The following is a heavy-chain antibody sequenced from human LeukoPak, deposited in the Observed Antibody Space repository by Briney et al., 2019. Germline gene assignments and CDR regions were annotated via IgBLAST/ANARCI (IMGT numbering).Heavy chain of an antibody. CDR1: GFTFSSYA. Sequence: GGSLRLSCAASGFTFSSYAMSWVRQAPGKGLEWVSTVNNNGYSTFYADSVKGRFTISRDNSKNTLYVQMNSLRGEDTAVYYCARGRGLLELPFDYWGQGTLVTVSS. J-gene: IGHJ4*02. V-gene: IGHV3-23*01. D-gene: IGHD1-7*01. CDR3: ARGRGLLELPFDY. CDR2: VNNNGYST.